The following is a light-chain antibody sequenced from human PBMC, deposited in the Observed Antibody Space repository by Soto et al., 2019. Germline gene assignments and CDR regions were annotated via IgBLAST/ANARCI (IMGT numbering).Light chain of an antibody. J-gene: IGKJ4*01. V-gene: IGKV3-20*01. CDR1: QTVRNNN. CDR3: QQYASLPLT. Sequence: IVLTQSPGTLSLSPGESATLSCRASQTVRNNNIVWYQQRPGQAPRVLISGASTRATGIPARFRGSGSWTDFSLFIRGLEPEDSAVYYCQQYASLPLTFGGGTKVVI. CDR2: GAS.